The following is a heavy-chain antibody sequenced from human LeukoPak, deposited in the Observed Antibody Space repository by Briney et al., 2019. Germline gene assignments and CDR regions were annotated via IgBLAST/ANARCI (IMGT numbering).Heavy chain of an antibody. CDR2: ISGSGGST. D-gene: IGHD3-22*01. Sequence: PGGSLGLSCAASGFTFSRYAMSWVRQAPGKGLEWVSAISGSGGSTYYADSVKGRFTISRDNSKNTLYLQMNSLRAEDTAVYYCAKDARKNYYDSSGYVNWFDPWGQGTLVTVSS. CDR3: AKDARKNYYDSSGYVNWFDP. V-gene: IGHV3-23*01. CDR1: GFTFSRYA. J-gene: IGHJ5*02.